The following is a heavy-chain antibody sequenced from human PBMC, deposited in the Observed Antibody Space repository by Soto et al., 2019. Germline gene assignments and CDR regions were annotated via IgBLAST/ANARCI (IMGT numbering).Heavy chain of an antibody. Sequence: QVQLVESGGGVVQPGMSRRLSCTASGFVFNDYGIHWVRQAPGKGLEWVAVISDDGVTTYFAESLEGRSTISRDNSKHTVYLQMNSLRPEDTAVYFCAKDFGNFAGGFDAIDFWGQGTMLTVSS. CDR2: ISDDGVTT. D-gene: IGHD3-10*01. V-gene: IGHV3-30*18. CDR1: GFVFNDYG. CDR3: AKDFGNFAGGFDAIDF. J-gene: IGHJ3*01.